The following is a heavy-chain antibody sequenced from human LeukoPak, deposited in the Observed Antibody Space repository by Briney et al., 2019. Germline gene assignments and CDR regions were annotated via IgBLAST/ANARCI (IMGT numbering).Heavy chain of an antibody. Sequence: SETLSLTCTVSGGSISSSSYYWGWIRQPPGKGLEWIGRIYYSGSTYSHPSLKSRVTISVYPSKNQFSLKVSSVTAADTAVYYCASPTDGYSSGWYPYDYWGQGTLVTVSS. V-gene: IGHV4-39*01. CDR1: GGSISSSSYY. CDR3: ASPTDGYSSGWYPYDY. D-gene: IGHD6-19*01. J-gene: IGHJ4*02. CDR2: IYYSGST.